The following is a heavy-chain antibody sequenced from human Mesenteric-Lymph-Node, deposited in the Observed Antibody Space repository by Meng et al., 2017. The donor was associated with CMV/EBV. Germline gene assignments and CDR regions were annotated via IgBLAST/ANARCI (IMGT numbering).Heavy chain of an antibody. CDR3: ARQGKEYYDFWSGYYAEYYYYGMDV. Sequence: GESLKISCAASGFTFSSYEMNWVRQAPGKGLEWVSYISSSGSTIYYADSVKGRFTISRDNAKNSLYLQMNSLRAEDTAVYYCARQGKEYYDFWSGYYAEYYYYGMDVWGQGTTVTVSS. V-gene: IGHV3-48*03. J-gene: IGHJ6*02. CDR2: ISSSGSTI. D-gene: IGHD3-3*01. CDR1: GFTFSSYE.